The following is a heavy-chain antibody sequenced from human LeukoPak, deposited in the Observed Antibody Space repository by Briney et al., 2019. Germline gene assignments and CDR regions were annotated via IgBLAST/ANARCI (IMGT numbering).Heavy chain of an antibody. Sequence: GRYLRLSCAASGFTFDDYAVHWVRQAPGKGLEWVSGISWNSGSIGYADSVKGRFTISRDNAKNSLYLQMNSLRAEDTALYYCAKAIAAAGTRAFDIWGQGTMVTVSS. V-gene: IGHV3-9*01. CDR3: AKAIAAAGTRAFDI. J-gene: IGHJ3*02. CDR1: GFTFDDYA. CDR2: ISWNSGSI. D-gene: IGHD6-13*01.